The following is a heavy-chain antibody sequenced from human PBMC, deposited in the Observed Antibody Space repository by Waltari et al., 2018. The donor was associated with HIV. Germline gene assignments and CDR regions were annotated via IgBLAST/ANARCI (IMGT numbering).Heavy chain of an antibody. D-gene: IGHD1-1*01. Sequence: EVQLVESGGGLVRPGGSLRLSCAASGFTVSSHHMGWVRQTPGKGREYVSVMYSGGTTHYADSVNGRFTISRDSSKSALYLQMNTLRAEDTALYYCARVDRAGTTSGWDVFDIWGQGTMVTVSS. CDR1: GFTVSSHH. V-gene: IGHV3-66*01. J-gene: IGHJ3*02. CDR2: MYSGGTT. CDR3: ARVDRAGTTSGWDVFDI.